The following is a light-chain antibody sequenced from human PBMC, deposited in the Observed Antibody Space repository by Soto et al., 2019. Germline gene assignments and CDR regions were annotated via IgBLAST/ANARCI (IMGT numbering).Light chain of an antibody. CDR2: DNN. Sequence: QSVLTQPPSASGTPGQRITISCSGRSSNIGSNIVAWYQHLPGTAPKLLIYDNNQRPSGVPDRFFGSKSGTSASLAISGLQPDDESHYYCAAWDDSLNGLLFGGGTKVTVL. CDR1: SSNIGSNI. V-gene: IGLV1-44*01. CDR3: AAWDDSLNGLL. J-gene: IGLJ3*02.